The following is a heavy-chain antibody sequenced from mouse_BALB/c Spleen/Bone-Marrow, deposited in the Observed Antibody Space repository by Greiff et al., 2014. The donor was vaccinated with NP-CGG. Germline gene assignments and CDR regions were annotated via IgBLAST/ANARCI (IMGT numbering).Heavy chain of an antibody. D-gene: IGHD2-14*01. CDR3: ARSGKVRKAMDY. V-gene: IGHV1-67*01. CDR1: GYTFTDYA. J-gene: IGHJ4*01. CDR2: ISGYYGDA. Sequence: QVQLQQSGAELVRPGVSVKISCKGSGYTFTDYAIHWVKQSHAKSLEWIGLISGYYGDAIYNQKFKGKATMTVDKSSRTAYMDLARLTSEDSAIYYCARSGKVRKAMDYWGQGTTIPV.